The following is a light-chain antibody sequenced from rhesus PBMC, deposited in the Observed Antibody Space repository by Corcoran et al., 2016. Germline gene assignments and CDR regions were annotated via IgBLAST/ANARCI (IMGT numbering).Light chain of an antibody. CDR3: CSYAGSFTFYI. Sequence: QAALTQSHSVSGSPGQSVTISCTGTSSDIGGYNFVSWYQKHPDTAPKLLIYEVTKRPSGVSDRFSASKSGNTASLTISGLQAQDEADYPCCSYAGSFTFYIFGSGTRLTVL. CDR1: SSDIGGYNF. J-gene: IGLJ1*01. CDR2: EVT. V-gene: IGLV2-32*01.